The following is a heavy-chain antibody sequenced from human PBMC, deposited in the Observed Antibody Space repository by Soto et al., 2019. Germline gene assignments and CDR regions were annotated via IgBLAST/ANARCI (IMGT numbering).Heavy chain of an antibody. Sequence: VQLVESGGGLVQPGGSLKLSCAASGFTFSGSAMHWVRQASGKGLEWVGRIRSKANSYATAYAASVKGRFTISRDDSKNTAYLQMNSLKAEDTAVYYCTRHIGSSGWYDDYYYMDVWGKGTTVTVSS. J-gene: IGHJ6*03. D-gene: IGHD6-19*01. CDR3: TRHIGSSGWYDDYYYMDV. V-gene: IGHV3-73*01. CDR1: GFTFSGSA. CDR2: IRSKANSYAT.